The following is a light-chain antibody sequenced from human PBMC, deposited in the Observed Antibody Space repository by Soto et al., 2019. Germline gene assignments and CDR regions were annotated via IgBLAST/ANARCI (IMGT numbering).Light chain of an antibody. V-gene: IGLV2-11*01. CDR2: DVN. Sequence: QSVLTQPRSVSGSPGQSVTISCNGTSSDVGGYNHVSWYQHHPGKAPKLMIYDVNKRPSGVPDRFSGSKSGNTASLTTSGLQAEDEADYHCCSYAGSYTFVFGGGTKVTVL. J-gene: IGLJ2*01. CDR3: CSYAGSYTFV. CDR1: SSDVGGYNH.